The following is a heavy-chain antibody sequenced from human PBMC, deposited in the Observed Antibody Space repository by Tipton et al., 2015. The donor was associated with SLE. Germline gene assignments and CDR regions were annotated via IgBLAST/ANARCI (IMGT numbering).Heavy chain of an antibody. CDR2: IIPIFGTA. D-gene: IGHD2-2*01. Sequence: QLVQSGAEVKKPGASVKVSCKASGYTFTTYAITWVRQAPGQGLEWMGGIIPIFGTANYAQKFQGRVSITTDESTSTAYMELSSLRSEDTAVYYCARGDIVIVSAARHYYYGMDVWGQGTTVTVSS. J-gene: IGHJ6*02. CDR1: GYTFTTYA. V-gene: IGHV1-69*05. CDR3: ARGDIVIVSAARHYYYGMDV.